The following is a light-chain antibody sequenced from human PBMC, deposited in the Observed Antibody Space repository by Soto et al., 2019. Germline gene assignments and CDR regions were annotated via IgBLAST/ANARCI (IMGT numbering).Light chain of an antibody. CDR2: TAS. V-gene: IGKV3-20*01. J-gene: IGKJ1*01. CDR3: QQYDNSPLT. Sequence: EIVLTQSPGTLSLSPGEGATLSCRASQSLSRNYLAWYQHKPGQAPRLLIYTASNRATGVPPRFSGSGSGTDFTLTISRLEPEDFALYYCQQYDNSPLTFGQGNKV. CDR1: QSLSRNY.